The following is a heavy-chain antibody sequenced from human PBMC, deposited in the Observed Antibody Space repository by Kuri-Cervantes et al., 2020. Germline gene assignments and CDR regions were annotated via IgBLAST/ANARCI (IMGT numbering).Heavy chain of an antibody. J-gene: IGHJ4*02. CDR1: GFSLSNAW. CDR2: IKTKDDGGTA. V-gene: IGHV3-15*01. CDR3: ATSGRRWSYYDY. Sequence: GESLKISCAVSGFSLSNAWMSWVRQATGKGLEWGGRIKTKDDGGTADYAAAVKGRFTISRDESENTLWLQMNSLKSEDTAVYYCATSGRRWSYYDYWGQGTLVTVSS. D-gene: IGHD1-1*01.